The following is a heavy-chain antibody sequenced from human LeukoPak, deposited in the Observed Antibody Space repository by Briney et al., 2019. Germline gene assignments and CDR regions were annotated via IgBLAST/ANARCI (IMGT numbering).Heavy chain of an antibody. CDR1: GGSISSYY. D-gene: IGHD3-9*01. J-gene: IGHJ6*03. CDR3: ARRHILTGYYQYYYYYMDV. V-gene: IGHV4-59*12. CDR2: IYYSGST. Sequence: PSETLSLTCTVSGGSISSYYWSWIRQPPGKGLEWIGYIYYSGSTNYNPSLKSRVTISVDTSKNQFSLRLSSVTAADTAVYYCARRHILTGYYQYYYYYMDVWGKGTTVTVSS.